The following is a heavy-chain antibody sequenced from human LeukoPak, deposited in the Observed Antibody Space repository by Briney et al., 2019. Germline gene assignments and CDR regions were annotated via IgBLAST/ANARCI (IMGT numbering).Heavy chain of an antibody. V-gene: IGHV4-4*07. J-gene: IGHJ5*02. CDR1: GGSISGYF. CDR2: IHDNGDS. Sequence: SETLSLTCTVSGGSISGYFWSWIRQPAGKGLEWIGRIHDNGDSNHNPSLKSRVTMALDTSGNQVSLKLTSVTAADTAVYYCAGLLWFGELPPNWFDPWGQGTLVTVSS. CDR3: AGLLWFGELPPNWFDP. D-gene: IGHD3-10*01.